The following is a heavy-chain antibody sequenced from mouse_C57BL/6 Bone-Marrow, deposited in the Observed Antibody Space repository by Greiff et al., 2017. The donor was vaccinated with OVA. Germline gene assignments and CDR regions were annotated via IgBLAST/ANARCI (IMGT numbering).Heavy chain of an antibody. CDR2: IYPGSGRT. D-gene: IGHD1-1*01. J-gene: IGHJ2*01. CDR1: GYTFTSYW. CDR3: ARGIYYYGSGDYLDY. Sequence: QVQLQQPGAELVKPGASVKMSCKASGYTFTSYWLTWVKQRPGQGLEWIGDIYPGSGRTTYNEKLKRKATLTVDTSSRTAYMQLSSLTSEDSAVYYFARGIYYYGSGDYLDYWGQGTTLTVSS. V-gene: IGHV1-55*01.